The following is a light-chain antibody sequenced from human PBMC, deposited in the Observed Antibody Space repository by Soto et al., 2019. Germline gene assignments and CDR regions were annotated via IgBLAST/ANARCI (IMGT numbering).Light chain of an antibody. CDR1: QDVNKY. Sequence: DIQMTQSPSSLSASIGDRVTITCQASQDVNKYLNWYQQKQGKAPKLLIYDAAKLQTGVPSRFSGSGSGTDFTLTISSLQPEDIALYYCQQYDNLPTFGPGTTVEIK. CDR3: QQYDNLPT. CDR2: DAA. J-gene: IGKJ3*01. V-gene: IGKV1-33*01.